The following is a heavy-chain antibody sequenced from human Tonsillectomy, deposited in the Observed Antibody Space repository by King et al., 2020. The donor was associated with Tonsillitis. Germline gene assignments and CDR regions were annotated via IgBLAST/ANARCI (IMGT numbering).Heavy chain of an antibody. D-gene: IGHD3-16*02. V-gene: IGHV4-59*08. J-gene: IGHJ4*02. CDR1: GGSISSYY. Sequence: VQLQESGPGLVKPSETLSLTCTVSGGSISSYYWSWIRQPPGKGLEWIGYIYYSGSTNYNPSLKSRVTISVDTSKNQFSLKLSSVTAADTAVYYCARHVGEYDYVWGSYRRHYYFDYWGQGTLVTVSS. CDR3: ARHVGEYDYVWGSYRRHYYFDY. CDR2: IYYSGST.